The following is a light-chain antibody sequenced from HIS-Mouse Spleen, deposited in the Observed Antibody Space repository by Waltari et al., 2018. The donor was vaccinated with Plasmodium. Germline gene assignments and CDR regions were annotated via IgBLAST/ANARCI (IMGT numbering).Light chain of an antibody. Sequence: DIQMTQSPSSLSASVGDRVTITCRARQSISNYLNWYQQKPGKAPKFLIYAASTLQSGVPTRFSGSGSGTDFTLTISSLQPEDFATYYWQQSYSTWTFGQGTKVEIK. CDR2: AAS. CDR1: QSISNY. V-gene: IGKV1-39*01. CDR3: QQSYSTWT. J-gene: IGKJ1*01.